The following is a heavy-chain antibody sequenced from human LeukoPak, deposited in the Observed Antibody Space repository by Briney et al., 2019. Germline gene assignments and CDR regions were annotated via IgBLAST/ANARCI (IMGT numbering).Heavy chain of an antibody. CDR3: ARGRFGDPFDY. CDR1: GGSFSGYY. CDR2: INHSGST. J-gene: IGHJ4*02. Sequence: PSETLSLTCAVYGGSFSGYYWSWIRQPPGKGLEWIGEINHSGSTNYNPSLKSRVTISVDTSKNQFSLKLSSVTPADTAVYYCARGRFGDPFDYWGQGTLVTVSS. V-gene: IGHV4-34*01. D-gene: IGHD3-10*01.